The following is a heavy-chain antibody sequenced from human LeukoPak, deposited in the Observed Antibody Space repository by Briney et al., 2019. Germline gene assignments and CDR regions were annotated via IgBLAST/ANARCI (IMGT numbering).Heavy chain of an antibody. Sequence: PSETLSLTCAVYGGSFSGYYWTWIRQPAGKGLEWIGRIYTGGSTNYNPSLKSRVTISVDTSKNQFSLKLSSVTAADTAVYYCARARQRYDFWSGYSSEIDYWGQGTLITVSS. CDR2: IYTGGST. CDR3: ARARQRYDFWSGYSSEIDY. J-gene: IGHJ4*02. D-gene: IGHD3-3*01. CDR1: GGSFSGYY. V-gene: IGHV4-59*10.